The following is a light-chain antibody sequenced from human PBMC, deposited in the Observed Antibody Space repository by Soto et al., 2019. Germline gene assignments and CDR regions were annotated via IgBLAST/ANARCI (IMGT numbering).Light chain of an antibody. V-gene: IGKV1-5*01. J-gene: IGKJ1*01. CDR3: QQYCSYWS. Sequence: DNQMTQSPSTLAASVGDRVTITCRASQSISRWLAWYQQKPGKAPKLLIHDATSLESGVPSSFSGSGSGTEFPHTISSRQTDDFATYCCQQYCSYWSFAQGTKVEIK. CDR2: DAT. CDR1: QSISRW.